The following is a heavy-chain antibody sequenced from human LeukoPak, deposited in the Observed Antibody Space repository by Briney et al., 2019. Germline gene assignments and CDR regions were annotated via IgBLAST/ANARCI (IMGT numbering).Heavy chain of an antibody. CDR2: IRYDGSNK. J-gene: IGHJ4*02. CDR1: GFTFSSYC. V-gene: IGHV3-30*02. D-gene: IGHD3-22*01. CDR3: ASTLDYYDSSGYYYPHFDY. Sequence: GGSLRLSCAASGFTFSSYCMHWVRQAPGKGLEGVAFIRYDGSNKYYADSVKDRLTISRDNSKNTLYLQMNGLRSEDTAVYYCASTLDYYDSSGYYYPHFDYWGQRTLVTVSS.